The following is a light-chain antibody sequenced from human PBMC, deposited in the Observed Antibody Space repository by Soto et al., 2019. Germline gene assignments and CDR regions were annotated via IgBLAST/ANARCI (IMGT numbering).Light chain of an antibody. V-gene: IGKV3-11*01. CDR3: QQRSIWPRNT. CDR1: QSVGSY. Sequence: EIVLTQSLATLSLSSGERATFSCRASQSVGSYLAWYQQKPGQPPRLLIYDASNRATGIPARFSGSGSGTDFTLTISSLEPEDVAVYYCQQRSIWPRNTFGLGTKLEIK. CDR2: DAS. J-gene: IGKJ2*01.